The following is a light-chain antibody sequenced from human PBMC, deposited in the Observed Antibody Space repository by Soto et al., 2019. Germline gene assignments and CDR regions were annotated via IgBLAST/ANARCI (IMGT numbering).Light chain of an antibody. J-gene: IGLJ1*01. CDR3: SSFAGSNNFV. V-gene: IGLV2-8*01. CDR2: EVS. Sequence: QSALTQPPSASGSPGQSVTISCTGTSSDVGGYNFVSWYQHHPGKAPKLIISEVSKRPSGVPDRFSGSKSGNTASLTVSGFQAEDEADYYCSSFAGSNNFVFGTGTKLTVL. CDR1: SSDVGGYNF.